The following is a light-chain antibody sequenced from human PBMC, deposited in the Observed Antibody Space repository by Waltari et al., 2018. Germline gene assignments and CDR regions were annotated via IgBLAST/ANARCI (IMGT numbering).Light chain of an antibody. CDR1: QNIHDN. CDR3: QQYNKWPPLT. CDR2: GAS. J-gene: IGKJ4*01. V-gene: IGKV3-15*01. Sequence: EVLMTQSPATLSVSPGERVTLSCRASQNIHDNLAWYQQKPGQAPRLLIYGASTRATAIPARFRGSGFGTEFTLTISSLQSEDFAIYYCQQYNKWPPLTFGGGTKVEIK.